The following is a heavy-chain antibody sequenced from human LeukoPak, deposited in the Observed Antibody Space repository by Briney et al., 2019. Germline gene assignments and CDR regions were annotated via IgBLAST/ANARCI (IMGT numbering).Heavy chain of an antibody. Sequence: SSYYWNWIRQPPGKGLEWVSYISSSGSTIYYADSVKGRFTISRDNAKNSLYLQMNSLRAEDTAVYYCASPSPGDPPDAFDIWGQGTMVTVSS. D-gene: IGHD3-10*01. CDR3: ASPSPGDPPDAFDI. CDR1: SSYY. J-gene: IGHJ3*02. CDR2: ISSSGSTI. V-gene: IGHV3-11*04.